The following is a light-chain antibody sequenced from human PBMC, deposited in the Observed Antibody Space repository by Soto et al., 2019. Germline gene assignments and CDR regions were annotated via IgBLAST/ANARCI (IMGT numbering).Light chain of an antibody. J-gene: IGKJ2*03. CDR2: DAS. CDR3: QQYNCKLYS. CDR1: HSVSSW. V-gene: IGKV1-5*01. Sequence: DIQMTQSPSALSASVGDRVTITCRASHSVSSWLAWYQQKPGKAPKLLIYDASSLENDFSSRFSGSGSGTEFALNISSLQPEDSETYFCQQYNCKLYSFGQGDKLEIK.